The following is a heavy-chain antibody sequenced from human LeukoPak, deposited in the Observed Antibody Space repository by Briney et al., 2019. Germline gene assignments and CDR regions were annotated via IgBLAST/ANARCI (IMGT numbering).Heavy chain of an antibody. V-gene: IGHV4-34*01. CDR2: INHSGST. CDR1: GGSFSGYY. J-gene: IGHJ5*02. Sequence: SETLSLTCAVYGGSFSGYYWSWIRQPPGKGLEWSWEINHSGSTNYNPSLKSRVTISVDTSKNQFYLKLSSVTAAKTAVYYCARGRGAAAGINWFDPWGQGTLVTVSS. D-gene: IGHD6-13*01. CDR3: ARGRGAAAGINWFDP.